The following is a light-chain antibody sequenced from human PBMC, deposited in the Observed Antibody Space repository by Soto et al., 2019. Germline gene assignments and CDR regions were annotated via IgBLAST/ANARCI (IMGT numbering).Light chain of an antibody. Sequence: QSALTQPASVSDSPGQSITISCTGTSSDVGGSNFVSWYQQHPGKPPKHIIYDVANRPSGVSNRFSGSKSGSTASLIISRLQTEDEADYYCVSYTSSTTYVFGTGTKLTVL. CDR3: VSYTSSTTYV. V-gene: IGLV2-14*03. CDR1: SSDVGGSNF. J-gene: IGLJ1*01. CDR2: DVA.